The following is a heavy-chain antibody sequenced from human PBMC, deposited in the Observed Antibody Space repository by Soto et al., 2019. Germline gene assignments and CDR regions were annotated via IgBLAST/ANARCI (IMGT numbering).Heavy chain of an antibody. CDR1: GYTFTSYA. V-gene: IGHV1-3*01. CDR3: ARRYYYGSGSYYKAYMDV. Sequence: QVQLVQAGAEVKKPGASVKVSCKASGYTFTSYAMHWVRQAPGQRLEGMGWINAGNGNTKYSQKFPGRVTITRDTPARPAYREQRSLRSEDTAVYYSARRYYYGSGSYYKAYMDVCGKGSTVTVSS. D-gene: IGHD3-10*01. J-gene: IGHJ6*03. CDR2: INAGNGNT.